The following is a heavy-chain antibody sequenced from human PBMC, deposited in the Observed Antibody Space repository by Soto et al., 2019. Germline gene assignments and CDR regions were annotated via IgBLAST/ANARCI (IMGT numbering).Heavy chain of an antibody. CDR3: TRAAIQGHQLEGQPPSSQTLDY. J-gene: IGHJ4*02. Sequence: PSETLSLTCAVSGESFSGYYWTWIRQPPGEGLEWIGEINRSGSANYNPSLKSRVTISVDTSKNQFSLNLTSVTAADTAVYYCTRAAIQGHQLEGQPPSSQTLDYWGQGNLVTVSS. CDR2: INRSGSA. D-gene: IGHD1-1*01. V-gene: IGHV4-34*01. CDR1: GESFSGYY.